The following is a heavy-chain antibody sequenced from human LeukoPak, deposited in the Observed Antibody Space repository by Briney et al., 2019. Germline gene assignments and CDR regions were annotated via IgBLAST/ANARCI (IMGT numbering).Heavy chain of an antibody. CDR2: ISGNNDNP. D-gene: IGHD2-2*01. V-gene: IGHV1-18*04. Sequence: ASVKVSCKASGYPFTDYYMHWVRQAPGQGLEWMGWISGNNDNPNYGQKFQGRLTVTTDTSTSTAYMELRNLRFDDTAVYYCARDGTSTDDYWGQGTLVTVSS. CDR1: GYPFTDYY. J-gene: IGHJ4*02. CDR3: ARDGTSTDDY.